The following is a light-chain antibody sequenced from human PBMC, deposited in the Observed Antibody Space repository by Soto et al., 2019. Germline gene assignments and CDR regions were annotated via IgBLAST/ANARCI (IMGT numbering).Light chain of an antibody. J-gene: IGLJ3*02. CDR1: TSDVGGSNL. V-gene: IGLV2-23*01. CDR2: EGS. Sequence: QSALTQPASVSGSPGQSITISCTGTTSDVGGSNLVSWYQQHPGKVPKVIIYEGSKRPSGISNRFSGSKSGNTASLTISGLQAEDEADYYCCSYAGDSTMVFGGGTKLTV. CDR3: CSYAGDSTMV.